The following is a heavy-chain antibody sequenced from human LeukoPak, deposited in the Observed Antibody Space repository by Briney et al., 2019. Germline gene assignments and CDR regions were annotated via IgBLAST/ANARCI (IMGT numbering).Heavy chain of an antibody. CDR3: ARDLTGGYSYGDY. Sequence: PGGSLRLSCAASGFTFSSYEMNWVRQAPGKGLEWVSYISSSGSTIYYADSVKGRFTISRDNAKNSLYLQMTSLRAEDAAVYYCARDLTGGYSYGDYWGQGTLVSLSS. V-gene: IGHV3-48*03. CDR1: GFTFSSYE. CDR2: ISSSGSTI. D-gene: IGHD5-18*01. J-gene: IGHJ4*02.